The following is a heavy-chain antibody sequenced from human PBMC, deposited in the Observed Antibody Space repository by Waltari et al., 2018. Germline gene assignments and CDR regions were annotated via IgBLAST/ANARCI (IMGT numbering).Heavy chain of an antibody. CDR3: ASLYSSKQYYYYYGMDV. CDR2: INHSGST. Sequence: QVQLQQWGAGLLKPSETLSLTCAVYGGSFSGYYWSWIRQPPGKGLEWIGEINHSGSTNYNPSLKSRVTISVDTSKNQFSLKLSSVTAADTAVYYCASLYSSKQYYYYYGMDVWGQGTTVTVSS. D-gene: IGHD6-13*01. J-gene: IGHJ6*02. CDR1: GGSFSGYY. V-gene: IGHV4-34*01.